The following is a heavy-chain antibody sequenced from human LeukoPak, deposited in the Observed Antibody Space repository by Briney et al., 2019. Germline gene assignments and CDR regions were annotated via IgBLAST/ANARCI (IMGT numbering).Heavy chain of an antibody. D-gene: IGHD3-10*01. Sequence: GGSLRLSCAASGFSFSSYWMHWVRQVPGKGLVWVSRINSDGSNTNYADSVKGRFTISRDNAKNTLYLQMNSLRAKDSAVYYCVRWGLGKGEAFDIWGQGTMVTVSS. CDR3: VRWGLGKGEAFDI. J-gene: IGHJ3*02. CDR1: GFSFSSYW. CDR2: INSDGSNT. V-gene: IGHV3-74*01.